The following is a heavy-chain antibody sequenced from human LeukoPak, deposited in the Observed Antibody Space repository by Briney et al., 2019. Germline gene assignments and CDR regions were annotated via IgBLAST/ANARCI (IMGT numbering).Heavy chain of an antibody. Sequence: SETLSLTCTVSGGSISSSSYYWGWIRQPPGKGLEWIGSIYYSGSTYYNPSLKSRVAISVDTSKNQFSLKLSSVTAADTAVYYCARRGYSYATFDYWGQGTLVTVSS. J-gene: IGHJ4*02. CDR2: IYYSGST. CDR1: GGSISSSSYY. CDR3: ARRGYSYATFDY. D-gene: IGHD5-18*01. V-gene: IGHV4-39*01.